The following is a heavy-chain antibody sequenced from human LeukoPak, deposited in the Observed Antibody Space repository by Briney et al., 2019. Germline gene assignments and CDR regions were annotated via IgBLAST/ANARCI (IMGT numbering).Heavy chain of an antibody. V-gene: IGHV3-23*01. Sequence: SGGSLRLSCAASGFTFSSYGMSWVRQAPGKGLEWVSAISGSGGSTYYADSVKGRFTISRDNSKNTLYLQMNSLRAEDTAVYYCAKRLIGDILTGYPYDAFDIWGQGTMVTVSS. J-gene: IGHJ3*02. CDR1: GFTFSSYG. D-gene: IGHD3-9*01. CDR3: AKRLIGDILTGYPYDAFDI. CDR2: ISGSGGST.